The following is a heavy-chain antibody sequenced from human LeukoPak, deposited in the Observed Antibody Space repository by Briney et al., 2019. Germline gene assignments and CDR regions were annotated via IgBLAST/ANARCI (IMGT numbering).Heavy chain of an antibody. V-gene: IGHV3-48*01. J-gene: IGHJ6*03. CDR1: GFTFSSYS. D-gene: IGHD2-2*01. CDR2: ISSSSSTI. Sequence: PGGSLRLSCAASGFTFSSYSMNWVRQAPGKGLESVSYISSSSSTIYYADSVKGRFTISRDNAKNSLYLQMNSLRAEDTAVYYCAREEYQLLPDYYYMDVWGKGTTVTVSS. CDR3: AREEYQLLPDYYYMDV.